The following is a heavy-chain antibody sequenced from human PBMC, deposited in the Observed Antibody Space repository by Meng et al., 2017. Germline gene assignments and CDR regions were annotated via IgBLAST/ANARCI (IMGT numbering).Heavy chain of an antibody. V-gene: IGHV3-7*01. CDR1: GFTFSSYW. CDR2: IKQDGSEK. Sequence: GGSLRLSCAASGFTFSSYWMSWVRQAPGKGLEWVANIKQDGSEKYYVDSVKGRFTISRDNAKNSLYLQMNSLGAEDTAVYYCARERYGDYIHWYFDLWGRGTLVTVSS. CDR3: ARERYGDYIHWYFDL. J-gene: IGHJ2*01. D-gene: IGHD4-17*01.